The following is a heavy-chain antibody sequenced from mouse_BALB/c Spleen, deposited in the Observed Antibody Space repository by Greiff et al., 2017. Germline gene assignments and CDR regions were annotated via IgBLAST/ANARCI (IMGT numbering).Heavy chain of an antibody. D-gene: IGHD2-4*01. V-gene: IGHV5-15*02. Sequence: EVMLVESGGGLVQPGGSRKLSCAASGFTFSDYGMAWVRQAPGKGPEWVAFISNLAYSIYYADTVTGRFTISRENAKNTLYLEMSSLRSEDTAMYYCARYYDLSAMDYWGQGTSVTVSS. CDR2: ISNLAYSI. CDR1: GFTFSDYG. J-gene: IGHJ4*01. CDR3: ARYYDLSAMDY.